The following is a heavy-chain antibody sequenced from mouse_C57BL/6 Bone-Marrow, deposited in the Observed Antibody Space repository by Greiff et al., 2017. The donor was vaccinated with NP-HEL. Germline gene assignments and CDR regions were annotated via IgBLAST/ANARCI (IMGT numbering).Heavy chain of an antibody. J-gene: IGHJ1*03. CDR1: GFTFSDFY. CDR3: ARDATEKGYFDV. V-gene: IGHV7-1*01. CDR2: SRNKANDYTT. Sequence: EVQLLESGGGLVQSGRSLRLSCATSGFTFSDFYMEWVRQAPGKGLEWIAASRNKANDYTTEYSASVKGRFIVSRDTSQSILYLQMNALRAEDTAIYYCARDATEKGYFDVWGTGTTVTVSS.